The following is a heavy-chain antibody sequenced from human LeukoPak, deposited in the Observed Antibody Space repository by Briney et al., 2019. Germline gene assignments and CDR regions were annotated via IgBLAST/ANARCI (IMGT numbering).Heavy chain of an antibody. D-gene: IGHD4-17*01. Sequence: GESLKISCKGSGYIFTTYWIGWVRQMPGKGLEWMGITYPADSDTRYSPSFQGQVTISADKSISTAYLQWSSLKASDTAMYYCASTGYGDYPPYFDYWGQGTLVTVSS. CDR2: TYPADSDT. CDR3: ASTGYGDYPPYFDY. J-gene: IGHJ4*02. CDR1: GYIFTTYW. V-gene: IGHV5-51*01.